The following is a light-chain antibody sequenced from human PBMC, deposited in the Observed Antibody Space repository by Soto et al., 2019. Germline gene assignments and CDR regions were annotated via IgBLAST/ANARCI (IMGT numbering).Light chain of an antibody. CDR1: QNIAIY. V-gene: IGKV1-39*01. J-gene: IGKJ3*01. CDR2: GAT. CDR3: QQSYRSLPT. Sequence: DIQMTQSPSSLSASVGDRVTITCRASQNIAIYLNWYHQKAGKAPNLLIFGATSLRSGVPSRFSASGSGTDFNLTISSLQPEDFGTYYCQQSYRSLPTFGPGTKVEI.